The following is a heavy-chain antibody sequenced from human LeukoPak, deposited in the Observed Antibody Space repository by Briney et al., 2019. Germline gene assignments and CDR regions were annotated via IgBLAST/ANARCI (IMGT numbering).Heavy chain of an antibody. Sequence: GGSLRLSCAASGFTFDDYAMHWVRQAPGKGLEWVSLISGDGGSTSYADSVKGRLTISRDNSRNSLYLQMDSLTTEDTALYYCAKGLQWLIHYWGQGTLVTVSS. CDR2: ISGDGGST. D-gene: IGHD6-19*01. CDR3: AKGLQWLIHY. V-gene: IGHV3-43*02. J-gene: IGHJ4*02. CDR1: GFTFDDYA.